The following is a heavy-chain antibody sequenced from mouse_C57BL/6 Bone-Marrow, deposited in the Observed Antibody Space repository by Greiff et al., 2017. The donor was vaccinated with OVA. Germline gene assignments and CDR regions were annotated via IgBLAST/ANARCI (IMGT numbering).Heavy chain of an antibody. D-gene: IGHD2-4*01. CDR1: GYSITSGYY. CDR3: ARRGLRPLYAMDY. CDR2: ISYDGSN. V-gene: IGHV3-6*01. Sequence: DVQLQESGPGLVKPSQSLSLTCSVTGYSITSGYYWNWIRQFPGNKLEWMGYISYDGSNNYNPSLKNRISITRDTSKNQFFLKLNSVTTEDTATYYCARRGLRPLYAMDYWGQGTSVTVSS. J-gene: IGHJ4*01.